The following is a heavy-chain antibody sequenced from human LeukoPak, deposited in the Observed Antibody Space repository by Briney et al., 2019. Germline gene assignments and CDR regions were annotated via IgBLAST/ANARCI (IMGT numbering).Heavy chain of an antibody. J-gene: IGHJ5*01. D-gene: IGHD3-9*01. CDR1: GFTFSSYG. CDR2: ISGSGGTT. V-gene: IGHV3-23*01. Sequence: GGSLRLSCAASGFTFSSYGMSWVRQAPGKGLEWVSGISGSGGTTYYADSVNGRFTISRDNSKNTLYLQMNSLRAEDTAMYYCARDRAGLRYFDWLLIAWGQGTLVTVSS. CDR3: ARDRAGLRYFDWLLIA.